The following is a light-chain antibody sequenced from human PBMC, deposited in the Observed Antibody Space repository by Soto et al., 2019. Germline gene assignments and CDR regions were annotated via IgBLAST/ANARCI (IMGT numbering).Light chain of an antibody. Sequence: DIVLTQSPATLSLSPGERATLSCRASQSISSLLAWYQQKPGQAPRLLIYDASNRATGIPDRFSGSGSGTDFTLTISSLEPEDFAVYYCQHRYNWPLTFGGGSKVEIK. CDR1: QSISSL. CDR3: QHRYNWPLT. CDR2: DAS. J-gene: IGKJ4*01. V-gene: IGKV3-11*01.